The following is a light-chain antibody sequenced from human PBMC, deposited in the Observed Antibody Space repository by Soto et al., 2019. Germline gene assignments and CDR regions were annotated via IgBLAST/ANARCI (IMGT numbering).Light chain of an antibody. CDR1: QYINTR. J-gene: IGKJ1*01. V-gene: IGKV3-11*01. CDR2: QTS. CDR3: HQRQSWPRT. Sequence: EILLTQSPSTLSSFPGDRVTLSCRASQYINTRLAWYQHRPGKAPRLLIYQTSIRAAGIPARFSASGSGTDFTLTISDVQPEDFEIYYCHQRQSWPRTFGQGTKVDIK.